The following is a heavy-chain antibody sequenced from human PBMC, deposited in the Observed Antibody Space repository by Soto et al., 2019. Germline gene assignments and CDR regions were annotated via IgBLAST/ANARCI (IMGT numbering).Heavy chain of an antibody. CDR1: GCTSRRFT. CDR3: ARESQSLQWLPPRYCDY. Sequence: LRQALRVPWAASGCTSRRFTMNLGRQAPGKGLEWVSTISSNSAYIYYTDSLRGRFTISRDNAKNSLHLQMNSLRDEEPAGYYCARESQSLQWLPPRYCDYWGPGIQVSGS. J-gene: IGHJ4*02. D-gene: IGHD6-19*01. V-gene: IGHV3-21*01. CDR2: ISSNSAYI.